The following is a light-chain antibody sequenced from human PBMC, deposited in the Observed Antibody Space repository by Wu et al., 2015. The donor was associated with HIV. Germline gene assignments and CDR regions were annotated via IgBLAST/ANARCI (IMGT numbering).Light chain of an antibody. CDR3: QQYDSWPPLT. CDR1: QSVANN. CDR2: GAS. V-gene: IGKV3-15*01. J-gene: IGKJ4*01. Sequence: EIVMTQSPATLSVSPGERVTLSCRASQSVANNLAWYQQKPGQAPSLLIYGASTRATGVPARFSGSGSDTEFTLTINSLQSEDLGVYYCQQYDSWPPLTFGGGSKVEI.